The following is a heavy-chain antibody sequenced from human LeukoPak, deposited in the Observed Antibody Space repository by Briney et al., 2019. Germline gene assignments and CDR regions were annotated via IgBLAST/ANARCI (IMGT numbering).Heavy chain of an antibody. D-gene: IGHD4-11*01. CDR2: ISGSGATT. CDR1: GFTFSNHD. CDR3: ARAPDYSSAYYYYGMDV. J-gene: IGHJ6*02. V-gene: IGHV3-23*01. Sequence: GGSLRLSCAASGFTFSNHDMNWVRQAPGKGLEWVSIISGSGATTFYTDSVKGRFTISRDNSKNTLFLQMNSLRAEDTAVYYCARAPDYSSAYYYYGMDVWGQGTTVTVSS.